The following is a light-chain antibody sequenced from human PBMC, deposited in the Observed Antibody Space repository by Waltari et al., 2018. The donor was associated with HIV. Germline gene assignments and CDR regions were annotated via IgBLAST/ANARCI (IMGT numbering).Light chain of an antibody. V-gene: IGKV2-28*01. Sequence: DIVLTQSPRSLPVTPGEPASISCRSSQSLLHSNGFNYLDWYLQKPGQSPQLLIYVSSIRASGVPDRFSGSGSCTDFTLKISRVESEDVGVYYCMQALQTPLTFGGGTKVEIK. CDR2: VSS. J-gene: IGKJ4*01. CDR1: QSLLHSNGFNY. CDR3: MQALQTPLT.